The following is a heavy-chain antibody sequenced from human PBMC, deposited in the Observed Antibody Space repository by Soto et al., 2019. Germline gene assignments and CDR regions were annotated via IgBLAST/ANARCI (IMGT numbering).Heavy chain of an antibody. D-gene: IGHD2-2*01. CDR2: IYYTGTT. CDR3: ARDEGGVVPASLLFGLDV. V-gene: IGHV4-30-4*01. Sequence: QLQESGPGLVKPSQTLSLTCTVSGGSITSGDFYWTWIRQPPGKGLEWIGYIYYTGTTYYNPSLENRVSISVDTTKNQFSLSLTSVTAADTAVYYCARDEGGVVPASLLFGLDVWGQGTTITVSS. CDR1: GGSITSGDFY. J-gene: IGHJ6*02.